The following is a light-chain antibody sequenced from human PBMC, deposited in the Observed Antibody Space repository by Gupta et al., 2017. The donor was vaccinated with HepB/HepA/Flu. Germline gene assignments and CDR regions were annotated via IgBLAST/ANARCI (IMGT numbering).Light chain of an antibody. J-gene: IGKJ1*01. Sequence: DIVMTQSPDSLAVSLGERATINCKSSQSVLYSSNNKNYLAWYQQKPGQLPKLLIYWASTRESGVPDRFSGSGSGTDFTLTISSLQAEDVAVYYCQQYYSTASWTFGQGTKVEIK. V-gene: IGKV4-1*01. CDR1: QSVLYSSNNKNY. CDR2: WAS. CDR3: QQYYSTASWT.